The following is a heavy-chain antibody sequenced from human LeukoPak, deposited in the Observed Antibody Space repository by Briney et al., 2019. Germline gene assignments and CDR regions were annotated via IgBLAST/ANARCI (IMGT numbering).Heavy chain of an antibody. Sequence: PGGSLRLSCAASGFTFSHYAMSWVRQAQGKGLERVSGISGSGSDTFYADSVKGRFTISRDNSKNTLYLQMSSLRAEDTAVYYCANVIIVAAGYEYFQHWGQGTVVSVSS. CDR2: ISGSGSDT. D-gene: IGHD6-13*01. V-gene: IGHV3-23*01. J-gene: IGHJ1*01. CDR1: GFTFSHYA. CDR3: ANVIIVAAGYEYFQH.